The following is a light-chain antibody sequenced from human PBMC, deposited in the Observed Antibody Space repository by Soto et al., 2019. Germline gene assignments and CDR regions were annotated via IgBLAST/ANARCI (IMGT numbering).Light chain of an antibody. Sequence: EIVLTQSPGSLSLSPGERATLSCRASQSVSSGSLAWYQQKPGQAPRLLIYGASSRATGVPDRFRGSGAGIDFTLTISRLEREDFAVYYCQLYSGSPMYTFGQGTRLDIK. CDR1: QSVSSGS. CDR3: QLYSGSPMYT. CDR2: GAS. J-gene: IGKJ2*01. V-gene: IGKV3-20*01.